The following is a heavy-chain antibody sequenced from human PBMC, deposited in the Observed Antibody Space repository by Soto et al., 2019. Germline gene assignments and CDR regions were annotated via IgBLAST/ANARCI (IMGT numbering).Heavy chain of an antibody. J-gene: IGHJ2*01. D-gene: IGHD3-10*01. CDR1: GFTFNTYS. CDR3: ARGNYGSGSNQYWYFDL. Sequence: EVQLVESGGGLVKPGGSLRLSCAASGFTFNTYSMNWFRQAPGKGLEWVSSISTSGSYVHYGDSVKGRFTISRDNAKNSLYLQMNSLRAEDTAVYYCARGNYGSGSNQYWYFDLWGRGTLVSGSS. V-gene: IGHV3-21*01. CDR2: ISTSGSYV.